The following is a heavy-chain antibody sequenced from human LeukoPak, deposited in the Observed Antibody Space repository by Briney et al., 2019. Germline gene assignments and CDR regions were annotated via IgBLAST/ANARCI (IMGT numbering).Heavy chain of an antibody. V-gene: IGHV1-8*03. Sequence: ASVKVSCKASGYTFTSYDINWVRQATGQGLEWMGWMNPNSGNTGYAQKFQGRVTITRNTFISTAYMELSSLRSEDTAVYYCARGRGCSSTSCHPGGDYWGQGTLVTVSS. CDR2: MNPNSGNT. CDR1: GYTFTSYD. D-gene: IGHD2-2*01. J-gene: IGHJ4*02. CDR3: ARGRGCSSTSCHPGGDY.